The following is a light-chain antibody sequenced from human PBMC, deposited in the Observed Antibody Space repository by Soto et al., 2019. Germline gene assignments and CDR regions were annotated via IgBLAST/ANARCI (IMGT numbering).Light chain of an antibody. J-gene: IGLJ2*01. CDR1: SSDVGNYNL. V-gene: IGLV2-23*01. CDR3: CSYAGSNKV. Sequence: QSALTQPASVSGSPGQSITISCTGISSDVGNYNLVSWYQQHPGKALKLMIYQGTKRPSGVSNRFSGSKSGNTASLTISGLQAEDEADYYCCSYAGSNKVFGGGTKLTVL. CDR2: QGT.